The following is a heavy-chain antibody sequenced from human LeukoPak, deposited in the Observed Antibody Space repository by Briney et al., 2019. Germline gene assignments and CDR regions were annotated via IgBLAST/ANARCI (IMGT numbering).Heavy chain of an antibody. D-gene: IGHD1-26*01. Sequence: GGSLRLSCEGSDFRFNHYWMSWVRQAPGKGLEWVANIKEDGSDKYYVDSVKGRFTISRDNAKNSLYLQMNSLGAEDTAVYYCARDRGGSYYFDFWGQGTLVTVSS. CDR1: DFRFNHYW. V-gene: IGHV3-7*04. CDR3: ARDRGGSYYFDF. CDR2: IKEDGSDK. J-gene: IGHJ4*02.